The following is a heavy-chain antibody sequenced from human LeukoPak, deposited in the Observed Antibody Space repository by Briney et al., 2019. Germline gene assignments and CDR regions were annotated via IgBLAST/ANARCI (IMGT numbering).Heavy chain of an antibody. D-gene: IGHD2-2*01. CDR3: AKDRCSSSTCREAFEI. CDR2: IWYDGKNDQ. J-gene: IGHJ3*02. Sequence: PGGSLRLSYAVSGFTFSRYGMHWIRQAPGKGMEWVAFIWYDGKNDQEYAESVKGRFTISRDNSKNTLYLQMNSLRTEDTAMYYCAKDRCSSSTCREAFEIWGQGTLVTVSS. CDR1: GFTFSRYG. V-gene: IGHV3-30*02.